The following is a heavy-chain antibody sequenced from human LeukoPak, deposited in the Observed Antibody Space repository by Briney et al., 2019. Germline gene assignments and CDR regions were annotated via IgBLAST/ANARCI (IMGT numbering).Heavy chain of an antibody. J-gene: IGHJ4*02. CDR1: DGSISSYY. CDR2: IYYSGST. D-gene: IGHD1-1*01. Sequence: SETLSLTCTVSDGSISSYYWSWIRQPPGKGLEWIGYIYYSGSTNYNPSLKSRVTISVDTSKNQFSLKLSSVTAADTAVYYCARRDSLDWTFDYWGQGTLVTVSS. V-gene: IGHV4-59*08. CDR3: ARRDSLDWTFDY.